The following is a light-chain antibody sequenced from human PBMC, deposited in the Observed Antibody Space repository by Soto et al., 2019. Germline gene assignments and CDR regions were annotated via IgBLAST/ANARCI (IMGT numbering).Light chain of an antibody. CDR3: QQYGSSPRT. J-gene: IGKJ1*01. CDR2: GAS. Sequence: EMVLTHSPCTLSLAPVERATPSCSASQSVSSSYLAWYQQKPCQAPRLLIYGASSRATGIPDRFSGSGSRTDFTLTISRLEPEDFAVYYCQQYGSSPRTFGQGTKVDIK. CDR1: QSVSSSY. V-gene: IGKV3-20*01.